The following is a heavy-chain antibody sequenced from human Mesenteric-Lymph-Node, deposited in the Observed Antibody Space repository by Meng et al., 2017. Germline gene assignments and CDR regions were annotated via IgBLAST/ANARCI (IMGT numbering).Heavy chain of an antibody. CDR1: GGSISSNNW. CDR3: AGWLVGY. V-gene: IGHV4-4*02. J-gene: IGHJ4*02. CDR2: IYHSGST. Sequence: QVQLQESGPGLVKPSGTLSLTCAVSGGSISSNNWWTWVRQPPGKGLEWIGEIYHSGSTNYNPSLKSRGTISIDKSKNEFSLKMRSVTAADTALYYCAGWLVGYRGQGILVTVSS. D-gene: IGHD6-19*01.